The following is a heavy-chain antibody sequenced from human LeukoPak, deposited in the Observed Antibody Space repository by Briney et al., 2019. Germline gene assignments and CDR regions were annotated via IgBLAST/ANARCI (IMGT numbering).Heavy chain of an antibody. J-gene: IGHJ4*02. D-gene: IGHD6-19*01. V-gene: IGHV1-18*01. CDR3: ARDPAGWSNFDY. CDR1: GYTFTSYG. CDR2: ISAYNGNT. Sequence: ASVKVSCKASGYTFTSYGISWVQQAPGQGLEWMGWISAYNGNTNYAQKLQGRVTMTTDTSTSTAYMELRSLRSDDTAVYYCARDPAGWSNFDYWGQGTLVTVSS.